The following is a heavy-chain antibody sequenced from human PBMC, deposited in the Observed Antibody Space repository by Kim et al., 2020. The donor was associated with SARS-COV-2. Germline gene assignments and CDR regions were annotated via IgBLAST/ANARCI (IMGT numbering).Heavy chain of an antibody. CDR3: ARYRLPVAGTFTLDAFDI. CDR2: INPNSGDT. D-gene: IGHD6-19*01. V-gene: IGHV1-2*02. J-gene: IGHJ3*02. Sequence: ASVKVSCKASGYTFTGYYLHWVRQAPGQGLEWMGWINPNSGDTNYAQEFQGRVAITRDTSIATPYMALSRLTSEDTAGYYCARYRLPVAGTFTLDAFDIW. CDR1: GYTFTGYY.